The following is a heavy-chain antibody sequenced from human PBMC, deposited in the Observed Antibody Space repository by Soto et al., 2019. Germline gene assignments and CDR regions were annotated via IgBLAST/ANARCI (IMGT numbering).Heavy chain of an antibody. V-gene: IGHV4-4*07. J-gene: IGHJ6*02. D-gene: IGHD2-2*01. CDR3: ARGTGYQLLSEGDYYYYYGMDV. CDR2: IYTSGST. CDR1: GGSISSYY. Sequence: PLETASFTCTVSGGSISSYYWRWTRQAAGRGLEWLGRIYTSGSTNDTASLKRRVTMSVDPSKNPFSLKLSSVTAADTAVYYCARGTGYQLLSEGDYYYYYGMDVWGQGTTVTVSS.